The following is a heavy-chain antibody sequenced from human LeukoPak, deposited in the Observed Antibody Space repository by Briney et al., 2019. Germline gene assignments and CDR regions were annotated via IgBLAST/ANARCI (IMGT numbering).Heavy chain of an antibody. J-gene: IGHJ4*02. V-gene: IGHV1-69*13. CDR3: ARERLAVTDFDY. D-gene: IGHD2-21*02. CDR1: GGTFSSYA. CDR2: IIPIFGTA. Sequence: SVKVSCKASGGTFSSYAISWVRQAPGQGLEWMGGIIPIFGTANYAQKFQGRVTITADESTSTAYMELSRLRSDDTAVYYCARERLAVTDFDYWGQGTLVTVSS.